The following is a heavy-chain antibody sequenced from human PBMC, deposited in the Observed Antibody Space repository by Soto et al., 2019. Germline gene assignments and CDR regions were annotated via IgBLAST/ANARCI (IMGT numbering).Heavy chain of an antibody. D-gene: IGHD3-3*01. CDR1: GFTFSSYG. Sequence: PGGSLRLSCAASGFTFSSYGMHRVRQAPGKGLEWVAVISYDGSNKYYADSVKGRFTISRDNSKNTLYLQMNSLRAEDTAVYYCAKDLLEWLFIPIYGMDVWGQGTTVTVSS. J-gene: IGHJ6*02. CDR2: ISYDGSNK. V-gene: IGHV3-30*18. CDR3: AKDLLEWLFIPIYGMDV.